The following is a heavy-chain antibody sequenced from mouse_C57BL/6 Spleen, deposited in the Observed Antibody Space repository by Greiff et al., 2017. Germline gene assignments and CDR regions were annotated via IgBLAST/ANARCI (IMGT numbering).Heavy chain of an antibody. Sequence: QVQLQQPGAELARPGSSVKLSCKASGYTFTSYWMHWVQQRPIQGLEWIGNIDPSDSETHYNQKFKDKATLTVAKSSSSSYILIRILTSENAAVYCCTRYDLYAMDYWGQGTSVTVSS. D-gene: IGHD2-3*01. CDR2: IDPSDSET. CDR3: TRYDLYAMDY. CDR1: GYTFTSYW. V-gene: IGHV1-52*01. J-gene: IGHJ4*01.